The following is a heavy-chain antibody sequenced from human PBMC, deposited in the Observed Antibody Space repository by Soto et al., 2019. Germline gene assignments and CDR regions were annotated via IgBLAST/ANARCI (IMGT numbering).Heavy chain of an antibody. J-gene: IGHJ6*03. Sequence: ASVKVSCKASGYTFTSYDINWVRQATGQGLEWMGWMNPNSGNTGYAQKFQGRVTMTRNTSISTAYMELSSLRSEDTAVYYCARVYWGCSSTSCYESYYYYMDVWGKGTTVTVLL. CDR2: MNPNSGNT. V-gene: IGHV1-8*01. D-gene: IGHD2-2*01. CDR1: GYTFTSYD. CDR3: ARVYWGCSSTSCYESYYYYMDV.